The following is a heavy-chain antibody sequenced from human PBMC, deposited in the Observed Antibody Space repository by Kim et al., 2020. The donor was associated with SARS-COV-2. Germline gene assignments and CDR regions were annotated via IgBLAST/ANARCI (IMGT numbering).Heavy chain of an antibody. CDR2: TNPNSGKV. V-gene: IGHV1-8*01. Sequence: ASVKVSCTASGYTFANYDIHWVRQAAGRGLEWMGWTNPNSGKVVYAQVFQGRVTVSSDTSTSTAYLEVRSLRSEDSGVYFCARGPPKSTSPSSVGRPKIYYNYYYYMDFWGEGTTVTVSS. CDR3: ARGPPKSTSPSSVGRPKIYYNYYYYMDF. J-gene: IGHJ6*04. D-gene: IGHD3-16*01. CDR1: GYTFANYD.